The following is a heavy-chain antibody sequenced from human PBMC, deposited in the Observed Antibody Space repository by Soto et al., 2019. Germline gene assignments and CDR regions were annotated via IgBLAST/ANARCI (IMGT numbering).Heavy chain of an antibody. Sequence: GGSLRLSCAASGFTFSNAWMSWVRQAPGKGLEWVGRIKSKTDGGTTDYAAPVKGRFTISRDDSKNTLYLQINSLKTEDTAVYYCTTDSPSYCGGDCYSYYFDYWGQGTLVTVSS. CDR1: GFTFSNAW. CDR2: IKSKTDGGTT. V-gene: IGHV3-15*01. J-gene: IGHJ4*02. D-gene: IGHD2-21*02. CDR3: TTDSPSYCGGDCYSYYFDY.